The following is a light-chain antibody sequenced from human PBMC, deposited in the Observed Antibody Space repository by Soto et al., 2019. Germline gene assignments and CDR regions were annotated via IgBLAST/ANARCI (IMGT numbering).Light chain of an antibody. CDR3: AAWDDSLSGVV. V-gene: IGLV1-47*01. CDR2: RAN. J-gene: IGLJ2*01. Sequence: QSVLTQPPSASGTPGQRVTISCSGGSSNIEGNYVYWYQQLPGSAPKLLIQRANQRPSGVPDRFSASKSGTSASLAIGGVRSEDEADYHCAAWDDSLSGVVFGGGTKLTVL. CDR1: SSNIEGNY.